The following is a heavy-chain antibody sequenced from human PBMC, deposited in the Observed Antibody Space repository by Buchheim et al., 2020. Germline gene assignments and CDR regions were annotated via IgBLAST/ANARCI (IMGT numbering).Heavy chain of an antibody. CDR3: ARDRTPSLEYSYGPGY. D-gene: IGHD5-18*01. V-gene: IGHV3-7*01. CDR2: IKQDGSEK. Sequence: EVQLVESGGGLVQPGGSLRLSCAASGFTFSSYWMSWVRQAPGKGLEWVANIKQDGSEKYYVDSVKGRFTLSRDNAKNSLYLQMNSLRAEDTAVYYCARDRTPSLEYSYGPGYWGQGTL. J-gene: IGHJ4*02. CDR1: GFTFSSYW.